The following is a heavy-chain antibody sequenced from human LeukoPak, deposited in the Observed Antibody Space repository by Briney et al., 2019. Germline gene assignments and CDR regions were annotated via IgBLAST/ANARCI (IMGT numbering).Heavy chain of an antibody. CDR3: ARGQQLDY. CDR1: GFILRSYS. V-gene: IGHV3-21*01. J-gene: IGHJ4*02. D-gene: IGHD6-13*01. Sequence: PGGSLRLSCAASGFILRSYSMSWVRQAPGKGLEWVAFSSSSGNYIYYADSVKGRFIISRDNAKSSLDLQLNSLRAEDTALYYCARGQQLDYWGQGIWSPSP. CDR2: SSSSGNYI.